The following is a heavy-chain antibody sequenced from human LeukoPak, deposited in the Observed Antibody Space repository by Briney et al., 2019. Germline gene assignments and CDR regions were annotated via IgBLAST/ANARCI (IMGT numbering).Heavy chain of an antibody. V-gene: IGHV1-3*01. CDR3: ARHPDRAAAGTGFDY. Sequence: ASVKVSCKASGYTFTSYAMHWVRQAPGQRLEWMGWINAGNGNTKYSQKFQGRVTITRDTSASTAYMELNSLRSEDTAVYYCARHPDRAAAGTGFDYWGQGTLVTVSS. D-gene: IGHD6-13*01. J-gene: IGHJ4*02. CDR1: GYTFTSYA. CDR2: INAGNGNT.